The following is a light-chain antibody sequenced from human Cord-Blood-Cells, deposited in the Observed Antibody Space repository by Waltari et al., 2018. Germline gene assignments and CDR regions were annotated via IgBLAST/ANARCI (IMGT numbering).Light chain of an antibody. J-gene: IGLJ3*02. CDR2: DVS. V-gene: IGLV2-14*03. CDR1: SRSAGGHNY. Sequence: QSALTQPASVSGPPGPSIPISCPGSSRSAGGHNYVSWYQQHPGKAPKLMIYDVSNRPSGVSNRFSGSKSGNTASLTISGLQAEDEADYYCSSYTSSSTWVFGGGTKLTVL. CDR3: SSYTSSSTWV.